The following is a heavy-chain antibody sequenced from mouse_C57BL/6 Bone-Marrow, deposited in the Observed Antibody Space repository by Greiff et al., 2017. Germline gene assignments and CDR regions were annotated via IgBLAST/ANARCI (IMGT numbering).Heavy chain of an antibody. CDR3: AIPYYGSSPWYCDV. CDR2: IWRGGST. V-gene: IGHV2-5*01. CDR1: GFSLTSYG. J-gene: IGHJ1*03. D-gene: IGHD1-1*01. Sequence: QVQLQQSGPGLVQPSQSLSITCTVSGFSLTSYGVHWVRQSPGPGLEWLGVIWRGGSTDYNAAFMSRLSITKDNSKSQVFFKMNSLQADDTAIYYCAIPYYGSSPWYCDVWGTGTTVTVTS.